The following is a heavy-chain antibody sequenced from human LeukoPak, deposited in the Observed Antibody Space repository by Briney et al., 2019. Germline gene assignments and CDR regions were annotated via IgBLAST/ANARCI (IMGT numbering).Heavy chain of an antibody. J-gene: IGHJ4*02. V-gene: IGHV4-59*01. CDR2: IYYSGST. CDR1: GGSISSYY. CDR3: ARRGDSGYDFFFDY. D-gene: IGHD5-12*01. Sequence: SEILSLTCTVSGGSISSYYWSWIRRPPGKGLEWIGYIYYSGSTNYNPSLKSRVTISVDTSENQFSLKLSSVAAADTAVYYCARRGDSGYDFFFDYWGQGTLVTVSS.